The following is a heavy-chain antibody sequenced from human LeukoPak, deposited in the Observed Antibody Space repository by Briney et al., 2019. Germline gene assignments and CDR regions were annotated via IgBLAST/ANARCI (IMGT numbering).Heavy chain of an antibody. CDR1: GGSFSGYY. D-gene: IGHD3-10*01. CDR3: ARDRNTMVRGAYMDV. V-gene: IGHV4-34*01. CDR2: INHSGST. Sequence: SETLSLTCAVYGGSFSGYYWSWIRQPPGKGLEWIGEINHSGSTNYNPSLKSRVTISVDTSKNQFSLKLSSVTAADTAVYYCARDRNTMVRGAYMDVWGKGTTVTISS. J-gene: IGHJ6*03.